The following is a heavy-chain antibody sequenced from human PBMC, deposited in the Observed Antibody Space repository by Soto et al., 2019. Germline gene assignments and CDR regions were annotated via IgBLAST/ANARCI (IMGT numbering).Heavy chain of an antibody. CDR1: GFSLTSRPMG. CDR2: IYWDDDK. V-gene: IGHV2-5*02. D-gene: IGHD1-1*01. CDR3: AHRLSGYNWNGGYFDY. J-gene: IGHJ4*02. Sequence: QITLKESAPTRVKPTQTLTLTCTFSGFSLTSRPMGVGWIRQPPGKALEWLAFIYWDDDKRYSPSLRSRLTITKDTSANQVVLRVTNIDSVDTATYYCAHRLSGYNWNGGYFDYWGQGALVTVSS.